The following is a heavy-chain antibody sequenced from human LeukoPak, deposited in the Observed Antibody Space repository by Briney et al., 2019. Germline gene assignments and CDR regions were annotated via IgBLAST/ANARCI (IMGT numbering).Heavy chain of an antibody. CDR1: RGTFSSYA. J-gene: IGHJ5*02. CDR2: TIPIFGTA. CDR3: ARGLTMVRGARYRPYNWFDA. V-gene: IGHV1-69*13. D-gene: IGHD3-10*01. Sequence: SVKVSCKASRGTFSSYAISWVRQAPGQGLEWMGGTIPIFGTANYAQKFQGRVTISADESTNTAYMELSSLRFEDTAVYYCARGLTMVRGARYRPYNWFDAWGQGTLVTVSP.